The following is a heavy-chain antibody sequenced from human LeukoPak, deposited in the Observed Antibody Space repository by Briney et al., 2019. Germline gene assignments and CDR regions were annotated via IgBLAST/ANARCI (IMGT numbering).Heavy chain of an antibody. J-gene: IGHJ3*02. CDR3: ASVTTVTTKGHGAFDI. V-gene: IGHV1-2*02. Sequence: ASVKVSCKASGYSFTDKYMHWVRQAPGQGLEWMGWINPNSGGTNYAQKFQGRVTMTTDTSTSTAYVELSSLRSEDTAVYYCASVTTVTTKGHGAFDIWGQGTMVTVSS. CDR1: GYSFTDKY. CDR2: INPNSGGT. D-gene: IGHD4-17*01.